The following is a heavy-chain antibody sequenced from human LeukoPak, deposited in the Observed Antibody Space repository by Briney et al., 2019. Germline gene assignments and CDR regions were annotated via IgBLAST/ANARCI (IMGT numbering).Heavy chain of an antibody. CDR2: THYKTKWHN. CDR1: VDSVPKYVST. Sequence: SQTLSLTFAFSVDSVPKYVSTWNWLRQSPSRGLEWLGRTHYKTKWHNDYAQTVKRRMTINADTSKTQFPLQLNSVTPEDTAVYYCARALGIGDYPRGSWGQGTLVTVSS. D-gene: IGHD4-17*01. V-gene: IGHV6-1*01. CDR3: ARALGIGDYPRGS. J-gene: IGHJ5*02.